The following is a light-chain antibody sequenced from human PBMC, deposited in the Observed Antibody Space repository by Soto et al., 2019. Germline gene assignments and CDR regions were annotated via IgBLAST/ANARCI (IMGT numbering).Light chain of an antibody. CDR2: DAS. CDR1: QSVGSS. Sequence: VLTQTPATLSLSPGASATLSCRVSQSVGSSLAWYQQKPGQAPSLLIYDASNRATGIPARFTGSGSGTEFTPTINSLEPEDVAVDDCQQRSYLFTFGGGTKVDIK. CDR3: QQRSYLFT. V-gene: IGKV3-11*01. J-gene: IGKJ4*01.